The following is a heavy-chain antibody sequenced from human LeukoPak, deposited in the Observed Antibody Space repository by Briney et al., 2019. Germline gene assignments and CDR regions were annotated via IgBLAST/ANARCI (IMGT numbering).Heavy chain of an antibody. CDR3: GTSSGYYFLDY. J-gene: IGHJ4*02. Sequence: GGSLRLSCAASGFTFSSYGMHWVRQAPGQGLDLVAVISYDGSNKSYADSVKGRFTISRDNSKNTLYLQMNSLRAEDTAVYYCGTSSGYYFLDYWGQGTLVTVSS. V-gene: IGHV3-30*03. CDR2: ISYDGSNK. D-gene: IGHD3-22*01. CDR1: GFTFSSYG.